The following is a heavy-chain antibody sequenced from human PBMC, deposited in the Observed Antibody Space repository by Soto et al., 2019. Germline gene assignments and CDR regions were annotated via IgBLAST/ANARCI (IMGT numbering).Heavy chain of an antibody. V-gene: IGHV1-2*04. CDR3: ARDREYCSSTSCLASGMDV. J-gene: IGHJ6*02. CDR2: INPNSGGT. Sequence: GASVKVSCKASGYTFTSYDMRWVRQAPGQGIEWMGWINPNSGGTNYAQKFQGWVTMTRDTSISTAYMELSRLRSDDTAMYYCARDREYCSSTSCLASGMDVWGQGTTVTVSS. D-gene: IGHD2-2*01. CDR1: GYTFTSYD.